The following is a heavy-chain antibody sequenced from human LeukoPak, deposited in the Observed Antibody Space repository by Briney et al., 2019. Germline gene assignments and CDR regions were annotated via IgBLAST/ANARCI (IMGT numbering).Heavy chain of an antibody. J-gene: IGHJ4*02. Sequence: GGSLRLSCAASGFTFSSYWMHWVRQAPGKGLVWVSRINSDGSSTSYADSVKGRFTISRDNAKNTLYLQMNSLRAEDTAVYYCAKEGTFGDPLERWGQGTLVTVSS. CDR1: GFTFSSYW. V-gene: IGHV3-74*01. CDR2: INSDGSST. CDR3: AKEGTFGDPLER. D-gene: IGHD3-10*01.